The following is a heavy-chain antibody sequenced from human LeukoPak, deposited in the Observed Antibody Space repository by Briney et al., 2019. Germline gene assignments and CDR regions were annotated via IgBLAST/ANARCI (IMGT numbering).Heavy chain of an antibody. D-gene: IGHD6-19*01. CDR1: GFTFSDYY. Sequence: GGSLRPSCAASGFTFSDYYMSWIRQAPGKGLEWVSYISSSSSYTNYADSVKGRFTISRDNAKNSLYLQMNSLRAEDTAVYYCASHAFSSGWYAVTYWGQGTLVTVSS. J-gene: IGHJ4*02. V-gene: IGHV3-11*03. CDR2: ISSSSSYT. CDR3: ASHAFSSGWYAVTY.